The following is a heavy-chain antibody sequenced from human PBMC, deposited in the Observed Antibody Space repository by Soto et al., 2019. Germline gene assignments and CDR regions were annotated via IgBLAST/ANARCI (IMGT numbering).Heavy chain of an antibody. V-gene: IGHV3-21*01. J-gene: IGHJ6*03. CDR2: ISSSSSYI. CDR1: GFTFSSYS. Sequence: EVQLVESGGGLVKPGGSLRLSCAASGFTFSSYSMNWVRQAPGKGLEWASSISSSSSYIYYADSVKGRFTISRDNAKNSLYLQMNGLRAEDTAVYYCARLITTSSIYYYYYMAVWGKGTTVTVSS. D-gene: IGHD4-4*01. CDR3: ARLITTSSIYYYYYMAV.